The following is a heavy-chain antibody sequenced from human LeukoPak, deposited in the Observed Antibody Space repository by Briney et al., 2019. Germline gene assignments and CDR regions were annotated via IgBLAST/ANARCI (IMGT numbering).Heavy chain of an antibody. CDR3: ARGWVPTVVVPAAHNWFDP. CDR2: IYTGGST. Sequence: PSETLSFTCTVSGAYISSSSYYWGWIRQPPGKGLEWIGRIYTGGSTNYNPSLKSRVTISVDTSKNQFSLNLSSVTAADTAVYDCARGWVPTVVVPAAHNWFDPWGQGTLVTVSS. J-gene: IGHJ5*02. CDR1: GAYISSSSYY. D-gene: IGHD2-2*01. V-gene: IGHV4-61*02.